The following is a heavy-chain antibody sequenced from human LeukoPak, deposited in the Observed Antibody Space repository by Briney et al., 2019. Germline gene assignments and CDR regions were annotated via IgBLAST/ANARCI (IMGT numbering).Heavy chain of an antibody. Sequence: PGGSLRLSCAASGFSLSNYGMHSVRQAPGKGLEWVAALLYDGNTKHYADSVKGRFTISRDISKNTFYLQMNSLTADATAVYYGARDNRPEIHYDYIDVWGKGTTVAVSS. D-gene: IGHD1-14*01. CDR1: GFSLSNYG. CDR2: LLYDGNTK. CDR3: ARDNRPEIHYDYIDV. J-gene: IGHJ6*03. V-gene: IGHV3-33*01.